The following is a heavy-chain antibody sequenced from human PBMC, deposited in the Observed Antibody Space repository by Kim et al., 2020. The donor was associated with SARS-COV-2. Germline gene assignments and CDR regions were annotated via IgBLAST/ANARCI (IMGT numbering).Heavy chain of an antibody. J-gene: IGHJ6*02. CDR1: GGTFSSYA. V-gene: IGHV1-69*13. Sequence: SVKVSCKASGGTFSSYAISWVRQAPGQGLEWMGGIIPIFGTANYAQKFQGRVTITADESTSTAYMELSSLRSEDTAVYYCARMTTVVTHYYYYGMDVWGQGTTVTVSS. CDR2: IIPIFGTA. D-gene: IGHD4-17*01. CDR3: ARMTTVVTHYYYYGMDV.